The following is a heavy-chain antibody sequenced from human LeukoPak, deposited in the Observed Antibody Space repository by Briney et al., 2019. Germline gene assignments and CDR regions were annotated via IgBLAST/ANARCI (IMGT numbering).Heavy chain of an antibody. CDR1: GFTFSTYS. D-gene: IGHD1-1*01. J-gene: IGHJ4*02. V-gene: IGHV3-21*04. CDR2: ISSSSTYI. Sequence: GGSLRLSCAASGFTFSTYSMNWVRQAPGKGLEGVSSISSSSTYIYYADSVKGRFTISRDNSKNTLYLQMNSLRAEDTAVYYCAKSPTTGTPRNYFDYWGQGTLVTVSS. CDR3: AKSPTTGTPRNYFDY.